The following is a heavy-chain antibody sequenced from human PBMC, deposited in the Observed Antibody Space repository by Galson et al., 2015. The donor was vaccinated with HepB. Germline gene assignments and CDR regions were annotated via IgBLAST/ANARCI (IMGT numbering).Heavy chain of an antibody. CDR2: INANTGNP. CDR1: GYIFTNFA. CDR3: AGGGILIPRAVDF. V-gene: IGHV7-4-1*02. D-gene: IGHD2-15*01. J-gene: IGHJ3*01. Sequence: SVKVSCKASGYIFTNFAMNWVRQAPGQGLEWMGWINANTGNPSYAQGFTGRFVFSLDTSVSTAYLQISSLKAEDTAVYYCAGGGILIPRAVDFWGQGTMVTVSS.